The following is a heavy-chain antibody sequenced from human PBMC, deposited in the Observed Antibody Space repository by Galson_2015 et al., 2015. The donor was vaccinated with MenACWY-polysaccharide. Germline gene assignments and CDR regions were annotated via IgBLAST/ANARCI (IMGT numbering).Heavy chain of an antibody. CDR3: ARASIAARRRRCWFDP. J-gene: IGHJ5*02. CDR2: INHSGST. CDR1: GGSFSGYY. D-gene: IGHD6-6*01. Sequence: TLSLTCAVYGGSFSGYYWSWIRQPPGKGLEWIGEINHSGSTNYNPSLKSRVTISVDTSKNQFSLKLSSVTAADTAVYYCARASIAARRRRCWFDPWGQGTLVTVSS. V-gene: IGHV4-34*01.